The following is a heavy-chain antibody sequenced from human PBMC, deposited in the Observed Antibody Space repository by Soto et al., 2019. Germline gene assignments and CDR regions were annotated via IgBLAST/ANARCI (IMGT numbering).Heavy chain of an antibody. CDR2: MNPNSGNT. D-gene: IGHD3-3*01. CDR3: ARLAQGIRFLEWLLSVDY. CDR1: RYTFTSYD. V-gene: IGHV1-8*01. J-gene: IGHJ4*02. Sequence: ASVKVSCKASRYTFTSYDINWVRQATGQGLEWMGWMNPNSGNTGYAQKFQGRVTMTRNTSISTAYMELSGLRSEDTAVYYCARLAQGIRFLEWLLSVDYWGQ.